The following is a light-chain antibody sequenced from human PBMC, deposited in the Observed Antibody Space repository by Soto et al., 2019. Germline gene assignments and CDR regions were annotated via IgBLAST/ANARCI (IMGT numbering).Light chain of an antibody. CDR1: NRDVGGYKH. CDR2: EAS. CDR3: SSYTSASNLFI. Sequence: QSALTQPAAVSACPGESITIYCIGTNRDVGGYKHVSWYKKHSGKAPKLILYEASNGPSGISNRFSGSKSGNTDAVTISGLQAVDEADYFCSSYTSASNLFIFRSGTKFTVL. J-gene: IGLJ1*01. V-gene: IGLV2-14*01.